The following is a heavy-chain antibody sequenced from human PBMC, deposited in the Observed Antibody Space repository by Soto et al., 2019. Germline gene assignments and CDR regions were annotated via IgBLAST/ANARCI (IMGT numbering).Heavy chain of an antibody. D-gene: IGHD3-22*01. J-gene: IGHJ6*02. CDR3: ARLYYYDSSGYPYYYYGMDV. CDR2: INHSGST. V-gene: IGHV4-34*01. Sequence: SETLSLTCAVYGGSFSGYYWSWIRQPPGKGLEWIGEINHSGSTNYNPSLKSRVTISVDTSKNQFSLKLSSVTAADTAVYYCARLYYYDSSGYPYYYYGMDVWGQGTTVTVLL. CDR1: GGSFSGYY.